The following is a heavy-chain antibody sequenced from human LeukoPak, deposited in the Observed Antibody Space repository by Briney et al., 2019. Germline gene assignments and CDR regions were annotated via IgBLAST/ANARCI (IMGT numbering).Heavy chain of an antibody. J-gene: IGHJ4*02. CDR1: GFTVSSNY. CDR2: IYSGGST. Sequence: GGSLRLSCAASGFTVSSNYMSWVRQAPGKGLEWVSVIYSGGSTYYADSAKGRFTISRDTSKNTLYLQMNSLRAEDTAVYYCARDSEFEASPQYYFDFWGQGTLVTVSS. V-gene: IGHV3-66*01. CDR3: ARDSEFEASPQYYFDF. D-gene: IGHD1-26*01.